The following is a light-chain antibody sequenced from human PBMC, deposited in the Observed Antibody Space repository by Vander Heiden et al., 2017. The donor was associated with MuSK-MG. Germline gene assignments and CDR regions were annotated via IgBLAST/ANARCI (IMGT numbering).Light chain of an antibody. Sequence: SYALTQPPSVLRGRRRTARITCRGNNIGGNNVHWYQQKQGNAAPLLVYDDRDRPSGIPGRFSGSNSWNTATLTISKVEAGDEADYYCQVWESTTDHVVFGGGTKLTVL. V-gene: IGLV3-21*02. CDR3: QVWESTTDHVV. CDR1: NIGGNN. CDR2: DDR. J-gene: IGLJ2*01.